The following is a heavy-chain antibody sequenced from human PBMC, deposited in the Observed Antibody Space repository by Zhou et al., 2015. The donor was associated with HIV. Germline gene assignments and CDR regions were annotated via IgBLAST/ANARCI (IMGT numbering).Heavy chain of an antibody. D-gene: IGHD2-2*01. CDR2: IWYDGSNK. Sequence: QVQLVESGGGVVQPGRSLRLSCAASGFTFSSSGMHWVRQAPGKGLEWVAVIWYDGSNKYYTDSVKGRFTISRDISKNTLYLQMNSLRAEDTAVYYCARDLGSIVVVPAVRWYYGMDVWGQGTTVTVSS. V-gene: IGHV3-33*01. CDR1: GFTFSSSG. J-gene: IGHJ6*02. CDR3: ARDLGSIVVVPAVRWYYGMDV.